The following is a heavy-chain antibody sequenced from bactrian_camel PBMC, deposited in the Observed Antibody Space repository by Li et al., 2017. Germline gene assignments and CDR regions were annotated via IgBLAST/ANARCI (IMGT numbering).Heavy chain of an antibody. CDR1: GFPFRAYF. CDR2: INSGGGTT. CDR3: VRRTDGGSWFTDFGY. J-gene: IGHJ6*01. V-gene: IGHV3S25*01. D-gene: IGHD6*01. Sequence: QLVESGGGSVQPGGSLRLSCRASGFPFRAYFIHWVRQAPGKGLEWVSTINSGGGTTYYAYSVKGRFTISRDNAKNTVYLQMNSLKPEDTAVYYCVRRTDGGSWFTDFGYWGQGTQVTVS.